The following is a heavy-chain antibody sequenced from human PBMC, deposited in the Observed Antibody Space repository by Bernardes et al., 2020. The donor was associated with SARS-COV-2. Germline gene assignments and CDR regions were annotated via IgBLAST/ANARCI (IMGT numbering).Heavy chain of an antibody. CDR3: ARVPERYYDMLTGVGSGFFDL. CDR1: GYSFSNYG. D-gene: IGHD3-9*01. CDR2: ISGHNGNT. J-gene: IGHJ2*01. Sequence: ASVKVSCKASGYSFSNYGIGWVRQAPGQGLAWVGWISGHNGNTKAAQNLQGRVTMTTDTSTTTAYMELRSLTSDDTAVYYCARVPERYYDMLTGVGSGFFDLWARGALVTVSS. V-gene: IGHV1-18*01.